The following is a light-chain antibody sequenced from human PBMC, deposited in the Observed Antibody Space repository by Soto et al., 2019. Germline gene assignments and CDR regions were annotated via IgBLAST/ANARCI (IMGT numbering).Light chain of an antibody. Sequence: AIRITQSPSSLSASTGDRVSITCRASQGINSFLAWYQQKPGKAPKLLIYAASTLQSGVPSRFSGSGSGTDFTLTISSLQSEDFATYYCQHYYSYPPTFGQGTRLEIK. CDR1: QGINSF. CDR2: AAS. CDR3: QHYYSYPPT. V-gene: IGKV1-8*01. J-gene: IGKJ5*01.